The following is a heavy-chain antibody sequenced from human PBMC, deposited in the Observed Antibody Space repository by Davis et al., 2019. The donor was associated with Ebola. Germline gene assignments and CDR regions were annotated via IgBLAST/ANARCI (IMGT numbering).Heavy chain of an antibody. V-gene: IGHV3-23*01. D-gene: IGHD3-22*01. CDR2: ISGSGGST. J-gene: IGHJ4*02. CDR1: GFTFSSYA. CDR3: AKDPMYYYDSSGYRD. Sequence: GESLKISCAASGFTFSSYAMSWVRQAPGKGLEWVSGISGSGGSTYYADSVKGRFTISRDNSKNTLYLQMNSLRAEDTAVYYCAKDPMYYYDSSGYRDWGQGTLVTVSS.